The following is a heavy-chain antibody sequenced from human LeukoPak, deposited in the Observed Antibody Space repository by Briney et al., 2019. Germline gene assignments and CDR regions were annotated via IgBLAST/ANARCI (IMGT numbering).Heavy chain of an antibody. CDR3: ARDPTEVVPSPYYYYGMDV. J-gene: IGHJ6*02. D-gene: IGHD3-22*01. V-gene: IGHV3-30-3*01. Sequence: PGRSLRLSCVASGFTFSRYVMHWVRQAPGKGLEWVAVISYDGSNKYYADSVKGRFTISRDNSKNTLYLQMNSLRAEDTAVYYCARDPTEVVPSPYYYYGMDVWGQGTTVTVSS. CDR2: ISYDGSNK. CDR1: GFTFSRYV.